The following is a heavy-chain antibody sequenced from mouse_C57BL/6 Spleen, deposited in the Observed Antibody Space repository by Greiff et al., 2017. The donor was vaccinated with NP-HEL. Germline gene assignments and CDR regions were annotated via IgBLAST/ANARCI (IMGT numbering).Heavy chain of an antibody. V-gene: IGHV1-82*01. J-gene: IGHJ2*01. CDR1: GYAFSSSW. Sequence: QVQLQQSGPELVKPGASVKISCKASGYAFSSSWMNWVKQRPGKGLEWIGRIYPGEGDTNYNGKFKGKATLTADKSSSTAYMQLSSLTSEDSAVYFCARLSDFDYWGQGTTLTVSS. CDR3: ARLSDFDY. CDR2: IYPGEGDT.